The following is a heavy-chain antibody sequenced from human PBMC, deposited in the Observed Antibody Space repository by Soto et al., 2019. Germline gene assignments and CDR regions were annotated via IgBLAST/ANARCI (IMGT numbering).Heavy chain of an antibody. CDR1: GYTFSRYY. D-gene: IGHD3-10*01. V-gene: IGHV1-18*04. Sequence: ASVKVSCKASGYTFSRYYLHWVRQAPGQGLEWMGWISAYNGNTSYAQKLQGRVTMTTDTSTSTAYMELRSLRSDDTAVYYCARGPHLYYYGSGSYYVYWGQGTLVTVSS. CDR3: ARGPHLYYYGSGSYYVY. CDR2: ISAYNGNT. J-gene: IGHJ4*02.